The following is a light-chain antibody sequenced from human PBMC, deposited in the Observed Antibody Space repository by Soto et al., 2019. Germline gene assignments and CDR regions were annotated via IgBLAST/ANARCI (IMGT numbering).Light chain of an antibody. CDR3: ASWDDSLNAVT. J-gene: IGLJ2*01. V-gene: IGLV1-44*01. Sequence: QSVLTQPPPPSGTPSQRVPISGPGGPSNIGDNTVNWYQQLPGTAPKLLIYNNSERPSGVPDRFSGSKSGTSASLVISGLQSEDEAAYYCASWDDSLNAVTFGGGTKLTVL. CDR1: PSNIGDNT. CDR2: NNS.